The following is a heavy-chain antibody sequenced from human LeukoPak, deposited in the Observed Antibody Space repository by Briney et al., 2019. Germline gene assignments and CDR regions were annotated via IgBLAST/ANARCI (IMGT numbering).Heavy chain of an antibody. CDR1: GGSISSGGYY. J-gene: IGHJ6*02. CDR3: ARDGSTQDYDILTQPQRAYGMDV. V-gene: IGHV4-31*03. D-gene: IGHD3-9*01. CDR2: IYYSGST. Sequence: PSETLSLTCTVSGGSISSGGYYWSWIRQHPGKGLEWIAYIYYSGSTYYNPSLKSRVTISVDTSKNQFSLKLSSVTAADTAVYYCARDGSTQDYDILTQPQRAYGMDVWGQGTTVTVSS.